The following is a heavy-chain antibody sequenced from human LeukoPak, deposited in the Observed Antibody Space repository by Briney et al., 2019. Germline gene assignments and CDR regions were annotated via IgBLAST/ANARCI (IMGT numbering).Heavy chain of an antibody. CDR3: ARGPPFYGMDV. CDR2: ISSSSTI. Sequence: GGSLRLSCAASGFTFSDYYMNWVRQAPGKGLEWVSSISSSSTIYYADSVKGRFTISRDNAKNSLYLQMNSLRAEDTAVYYCARGPPFYGMDVWGKGTTVTVSS. V-gene: IGHV3-69-1*02. J-gene: IGHJ6*04. CDR1: GFTFSDYY.